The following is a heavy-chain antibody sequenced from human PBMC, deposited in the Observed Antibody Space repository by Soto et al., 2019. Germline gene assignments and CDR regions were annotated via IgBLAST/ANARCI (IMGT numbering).Heavy chain of an antibody. D-gene: IGHD1-26*01. V-gene: IGHV1-18*01. CDR1: GYTFTSYG. Sequence: ASVKVSCKASGYTFTSYGISWVRQAPGQGLEWMGWISAYNGNTNYAQKLQGRVTMTTDTSTSTAYMELRSLRSDDTAVYYCARVNVAATRVFGAFDIWGQGTMVTVSS. J-gene: IGHJ3*02. CDR3: ARVNVAATRVFGAFDI. CDR2: ISAYNGNT.